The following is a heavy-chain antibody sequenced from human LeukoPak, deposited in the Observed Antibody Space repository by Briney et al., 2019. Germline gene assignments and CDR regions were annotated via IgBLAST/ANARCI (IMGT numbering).Heavy chain of an antibody. CDR1: GFTFDDYA. V-gene: IGHV3-9*03. J-gene: IGHJ3*02. CDR2: ISWNSGSI. Sequence: GGSLRLSCAASGFTFDDYAMHWVRHAPGQGLEWVSGISWNSGSIGYADSVKGRFTISRDNAKNSLYLQMNSLRAEDMALYYCAKGYYYDSSGYLPDAFDIWGQGTMVTVSS. CDR3: AKGYYYDSSGYLPDAFDI. D-gene: IGHD3-22*01.